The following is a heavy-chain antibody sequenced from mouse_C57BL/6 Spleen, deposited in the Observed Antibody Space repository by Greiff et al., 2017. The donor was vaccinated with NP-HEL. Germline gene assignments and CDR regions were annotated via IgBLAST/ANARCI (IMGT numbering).Heavy chain of an antibody. J-gene: IGHJ2*01. CDR2: ISYDGSN. V-gene: IGHV3-6*01. CDR3: AREEGRYSNYFDY. CDR1: GYSITSGYY. D-gene: IGHD2-5*01. Sequence: EVQLVESGPGLVKPSQSLSLTCSVTGYSITSGYYWNWIRQFPGNKLEWMGYISYDGSNNYNPSLKNRISITRDTSKNQFFLKLNSVTTEDTATYYCAREEGRYSNYFDYWGQGTTLTVSS.